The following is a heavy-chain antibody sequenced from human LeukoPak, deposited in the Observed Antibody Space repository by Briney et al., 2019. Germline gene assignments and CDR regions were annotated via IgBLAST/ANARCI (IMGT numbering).Heavy chain of an antibody. V-gene: IGHV3-20*04. CDR2: INWNGGIT. D-gene: IGHD3-22*01. CDR1: GFTFDDYG. CDR3: AKDNSDDSSGNIDY. Sequence: PGGSLRLSCAASGFTFDDYGMNWVRQAPGKGLEWVSSINWNGGITGYADSVKGRFTISRDNGKNSLYLQMNSLRAEDTALYYCAKDNSDDSSGNIDYWGQGTLVTVSS. J-gene: IGHJ4*02.